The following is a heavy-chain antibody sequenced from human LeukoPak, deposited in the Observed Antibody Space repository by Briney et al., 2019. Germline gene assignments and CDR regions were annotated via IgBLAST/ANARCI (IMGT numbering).Heavy chain of an antibody. CDR1: GFTFSSYG. CDR2: ISYDGSNK. Sequence: PGGSLRLSRAASGFTFSSYGMHWVRQAPGKGLEWVAVISYDGSNKYYADSVKGRFTISRDNSKNTLYLQMNSLRAEDTAVYYCAKDAGTVDTAMADFDYWGQGTLVTVSS. CDR3: AKDAGTVDTAMADFDY. D-gene: IGHD5-18*01. V-gene: IGHV3-30*18. J-gene: IGHJ4*02.